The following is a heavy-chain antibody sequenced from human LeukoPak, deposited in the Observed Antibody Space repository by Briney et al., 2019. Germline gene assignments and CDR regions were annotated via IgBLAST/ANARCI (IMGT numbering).Heavy chain of an antibody. D-gene: IGHD2-2*01. Sequence: SETLSLTCTVSGGSISSTSYNWGWIRQPPRQPPGMGLEWIGSIYYSGSTYYNPSLKSRVTLSVDTSKNQFSLSLTSVTAADTAVYFCARDMLYCSSTSCDELGWFDPWGQGTLVTVSS. CDR1: GGSISSTSYN. J-gene: IGHJ5*02. V-gene: IGHV4-39*07. CDR3: ARDMLYCSSTSCDELGWFDP. CDR2: IYYSGST.